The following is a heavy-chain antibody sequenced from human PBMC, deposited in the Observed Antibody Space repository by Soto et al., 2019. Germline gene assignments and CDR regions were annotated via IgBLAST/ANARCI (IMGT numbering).Heavy chain of an antibody. CDR3: ANGARSAMGRGVNIIDY. J-gene: IGHJ4*02. D-gene: IGHD3-10*01. CDR1: GFTFSSYG. CDR2: ISGSGGST. V-gene: IGHV3-23*01. Sequence: PGGSLRLSCAASGFTFSSYGMHWVRQAPGKGLEWVSAISGSGGSTYYADSVKGRFTISRDNSKNTLYLQMNSLRAEDTAVYYCANGARSAMGRGVNIIDYWGQGTLVTVSS.